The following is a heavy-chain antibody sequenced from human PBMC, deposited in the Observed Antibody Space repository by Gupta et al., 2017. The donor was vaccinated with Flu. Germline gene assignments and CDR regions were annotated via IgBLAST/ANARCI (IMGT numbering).Heavy chain of an antibody. V-gene: IGHV3-9*01. J-gene: IGHJ4*02. CDR2: ISWNSGSI. Sequence: EVQLVESGGGSVQPGRSLRLSCAASGFTFDDYDMHWARQAPGKGLEWVSGISWNSGSIGYADSVKGRFTISRDNAKNSLYLQMNSLRAEDTALYYCAKDGGSYYRGQGFDYWGQGTLVTVSS. D-gene: IGHD1-26*01. CDR3: AKDGGSYYRGQGFDY. CDR1: GFTFDDYD.